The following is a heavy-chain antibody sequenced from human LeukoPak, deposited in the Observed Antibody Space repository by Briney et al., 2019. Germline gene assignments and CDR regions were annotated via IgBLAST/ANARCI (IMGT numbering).Heavy chain of an antibody. CDR1: GFTFPTYV. Sequence: GGSLRLSCAASGFTFPTYVIHWVRQAPGKGLEWVAVISQTGSIETYADSVRGRFSISRDNSDSTVYLQMNSLKTEDTAVYYCARDRAVALPTYFYYMDVWGQGTTVTVSS. CDR3: ARDRAVALPTYFYYMDV. V-gene: IGHV3-30*03. J-gene: IGHJ6*03. CDR2: ISQTGSIE. D-gene: IGHD2-15*01.